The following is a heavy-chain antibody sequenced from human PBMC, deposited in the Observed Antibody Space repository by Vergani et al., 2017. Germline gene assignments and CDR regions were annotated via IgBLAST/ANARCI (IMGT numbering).Heavy chain of an antibody. Sequence: VQLVESGGGLVKPGGSLRLSCAASGFTFSSYSMNWVRQAPGKGLEWVSSISSSSSYIYYADSVKGRFTISRDNAKNSLYLQMNSLKTEDTAVYYCTRESSTREVGANWALYYYYYMDVWGKGTTVTVSS. D-gene: IGHD1-26*01. CDR3: TRESSTREVGANWALYYYYYMDV. J-gene: IGHJ6*03. V-gene: IGHV3-21*03. CDR1: GFTFSSYS. CDR2: ISSSSSYI.